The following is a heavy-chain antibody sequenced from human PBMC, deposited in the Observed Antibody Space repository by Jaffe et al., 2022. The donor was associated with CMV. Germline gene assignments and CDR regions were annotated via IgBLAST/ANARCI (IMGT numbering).Heavy chain of an antibody. CDR1: GFTVSSNY. CDR2: IYSGGST. Sequence: EVQLVETGGGLIQPGGSLRLSCAASGFTVSSNYMSWVRQAPGKGLEWVSVIYSGGSTYYADSVKGRFTISRDNSKNTLYLQMNSLRAEDTAVYYCATNREGDYYYYYYMDVWGKGTTVTVSS. CDR3: ATNREGDYYYYYYMDV. V-gene: IGHV3-53*02. J-gene: IGHJ6*03.